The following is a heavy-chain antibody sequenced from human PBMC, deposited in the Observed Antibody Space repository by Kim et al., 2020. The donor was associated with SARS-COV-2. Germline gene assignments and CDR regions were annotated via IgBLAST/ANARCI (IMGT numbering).Heavy chain of an antibody. J-gene: IGHJ4*02. Sequence: GGSLRLSCAASGFTFSNAWMSWVRQAPGKGLEWVGRIKSKTDGGTTDYAAPVKGRFTISRDDSKNTLYLQMNSLKTEDTAVYYCTTADGVTMVRGVGLFDYWGQGTLVTVSS. CDR2: IKSKTDGGTT. D-gene: IGHD3-10*01. CDR3: TTADGVTMVRGVGLFDY. CDR1: GFTFSNAW. V-gene: IGHV3-15*01.